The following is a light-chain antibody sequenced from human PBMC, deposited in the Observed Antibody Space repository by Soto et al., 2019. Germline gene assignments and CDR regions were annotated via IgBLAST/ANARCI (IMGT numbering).Light chain of an antibody. Sequence: QPVLTQSPSASASLGASVKLTCTLSIGHSSYDIAWHQQQPEKGPRFLMKLNSDGSHSKGDGIPDRFSGSSSGAERHLTISSLQSEDEADYYCQTWGTAHVVFGGGTKLTVL. CDR1: IGHSSYD. J-gene: IGLJ2*01. CDR3: QTWGTAHVV. V-gene: IGLV4-69*01. CDR2: LNSDGSH.